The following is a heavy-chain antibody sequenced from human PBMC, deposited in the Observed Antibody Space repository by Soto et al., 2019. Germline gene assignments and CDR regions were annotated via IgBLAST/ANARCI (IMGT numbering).Heavy chain of an antibody. D-gene: IGHD2-15*01. V-gene: IGHV2-26*01. J-gene: IGHJ4*02. CDR3: ARIQYCSGGSCYRLDY. CDR1: GVSLSNARMG. CDR2: IFSNDEK. Sequence: SGPTLVNPTATLTLTRTVSGVSLSNARMGVSWIRQPPGKALEWLAHIFSNDEKSYSTSLKSRLTISKDTSKSQVVLTMTNMDPVDTATYYCARIQYCSGGSCYRLDYWGQGTLVTVSS.